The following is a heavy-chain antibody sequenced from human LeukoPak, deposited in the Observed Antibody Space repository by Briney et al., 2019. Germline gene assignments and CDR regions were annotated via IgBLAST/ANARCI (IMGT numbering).Heavy chain of an antibody. J-gene: IGHJ3*01. V-gene: IGHV3-30*02. CDR1: GFSFSTYG. Sequence: GGSLRLSWAASGFSFSTYGMHWVRQAPGKGLEWVAFIWFDGSQEYHADSLKGRFTISRDNSKNTVYLQMNSLRSEDTAVYYCAKDRVPTFPDASDVWGQGTRVTVSS. CDR2: IWFDGSQE. CDR3: AKDRVPTFPDASDV. D-gene: IGHD3-10*01.